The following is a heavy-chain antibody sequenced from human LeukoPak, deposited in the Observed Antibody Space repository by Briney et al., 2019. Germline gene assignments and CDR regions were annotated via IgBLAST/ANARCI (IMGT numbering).Heavy chain of an antibody. CDR2: INPNSGGT. J-gene: IGHJ3*02. CDR3: ARETDDAFDI. CDR1: GYTFTGYY. V-gene: IGHV1-2*02. Sequence: GASVKVSCKASGYTFTGYYMHWVRQAPGQGLEWLGWINPNSGGTNYAQKFQGRVTMTRDTSISTAYMELSRLRSEDTAVYYCARETDDAFDIWGQGTMVTVSS.